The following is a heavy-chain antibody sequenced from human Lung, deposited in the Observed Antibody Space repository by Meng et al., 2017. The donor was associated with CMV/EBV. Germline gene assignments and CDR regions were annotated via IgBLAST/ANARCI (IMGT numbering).Heavy chain of an antibody. Sequence: ASXXVSCKASGYTFNGYNMHWVRQAPGQGLEWMGWINPNSGGTNYAQRFQGRVTLTIDTSISTAYMELSRLKSDDTAVYFCARLFHTILGTGYYYGMDVWGPG. CDR3: ARLFHTILGTGYYYGMDV. CDR1: GYTFNGYN. D-gene: IGHD3/OR15-3a*01. J-gene: IGHJ6*01. CDR2: INPNSGGT. V-gene: IGHV1-2*02.